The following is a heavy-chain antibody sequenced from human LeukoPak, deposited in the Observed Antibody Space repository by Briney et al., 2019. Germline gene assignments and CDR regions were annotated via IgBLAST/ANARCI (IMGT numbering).Heavy chain of an antibody. CDR3: ARDLATNWFDP. CDR1: GGSFSGYY. J-gene: IGHJ5*02. CDR2: INHSGST. Sequence: SETLSLTCAVYGGSFSGYYWSWIRQPPGKGLEWIGEINHSGSTNYNPSLKSRVTISVDTSKNQFSLKLSSVTAADTAVYYCARDLATNWFDPWGQGTLVTVSS. V-gene: IGHV4-34*01.